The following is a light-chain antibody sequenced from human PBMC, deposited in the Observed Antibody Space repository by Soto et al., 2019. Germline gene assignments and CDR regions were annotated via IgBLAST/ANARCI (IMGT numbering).Light chain of an antibody. J-gene: IGKJ3*01. CDR3: QHYGNSPPSVT. CDR1: QSISSDY. CDR2: GAS. V-gene: IGKV3-20*01. Sequence: EVVLTQSPDTLSLSPGERATLSCRASQSISSDYLVWYQQKPGQAPRLLIYGASSRATGIPDRFSGSGSGTDFTLTINRLEPEDFAVYYCQHYGNSPPSVTFGPGTKVGIK.